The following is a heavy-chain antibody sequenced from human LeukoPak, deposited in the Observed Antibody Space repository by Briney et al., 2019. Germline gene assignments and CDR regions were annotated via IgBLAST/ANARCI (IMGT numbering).Heavy chain of an antibody. CDR3: ARDTREGAFDI. CDR2: ISAYNGNT. Sequence: ASVKVSCKTSGYTFTSYGISWVRQAPGQGLGWMGWISAYNGNTNYAQRLQGRVTMTTDTSTSTAYMELRSLRSDDTAVYYCARDTREGAFDIWGQGTMVTVSS. CDR1: GYTFTSYG. V-gene: IGHV1-18*01. J-gene: IGHJ3*02.